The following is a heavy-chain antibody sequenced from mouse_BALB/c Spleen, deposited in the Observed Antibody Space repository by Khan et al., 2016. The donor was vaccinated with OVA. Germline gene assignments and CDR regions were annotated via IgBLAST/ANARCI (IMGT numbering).Heavy chain of an antibody. V-gene: IGHV2-6-4*01. J-gene: IGHJ4*01. CDR2: IWGGGGT. CDR1: GFSLSGYN. CDR3: ASAYYRYDGYYAMDY. D-gene: IGHD2-14*01. Sequence: QVQLKESGPGLVAPSQSLSITCTVSGFSLSGYNIHWVRQPPGKGLEWLGMIWGGGGTDYNSTLKSRLNISKDNSKSQVFLKMNSLQTDDTAMYYCASAYYRYDGYYAMDYWGQGTSVTVSS.